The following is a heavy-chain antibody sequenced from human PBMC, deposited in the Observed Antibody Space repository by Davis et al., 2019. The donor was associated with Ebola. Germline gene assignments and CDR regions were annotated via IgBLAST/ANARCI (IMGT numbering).Heavy chain of an antibody. Sequence: KVSCKGSGYTFSNYWINWVRQMPGKGLEWMGRIDPSDSYTNFSPSFQGHVTISVDNSIRTVYLHWSSLKASDTAIYYCATHGHYANFPYWGQGTLVTVSS. CDR3: ATHGHYANFPY. J-gene: IGHJ4*02. V-gene: IGHV5-10-1*01. CDR1: GYTFSNYW. D-gene: IGHD4-17*01. CDR2: IDPSDSYT.